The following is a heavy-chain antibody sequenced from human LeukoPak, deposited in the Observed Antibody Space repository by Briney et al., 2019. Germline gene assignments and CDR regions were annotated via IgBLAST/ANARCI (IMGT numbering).Heavy chain of an antibody. D-gene: IGHD6-13*01. V-gene: IGHV4-59*01. Sequence: PSETLSLTCAVSGGSISSYYWSWIRQPPGEGLEWIGYIYYSGSTNYNPSLKSRVTISVDTSKNQFSLKLSSVTAADTAVYYCAWVAAGGNYFDYWGQGTLVAVSS. CDR3: AWVAAGGNYFDY. J-gene: IGHJ4*02. CDR2: IYYSGST. CDR1: GGSISSYY.